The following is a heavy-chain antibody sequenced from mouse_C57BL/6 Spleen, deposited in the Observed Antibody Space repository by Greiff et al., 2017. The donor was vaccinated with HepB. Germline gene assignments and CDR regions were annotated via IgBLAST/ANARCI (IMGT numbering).Heavy chain of an antibody. Sequence: VQLQQPGAELVKPGASVKLSCKASGYTFTSYWMHWVKQRPGQGLEWIGMIHPNSGSTNYNEKFKSKATLTVDKSSSTAYMQLSSLTSEDSAVYYCARKEDGYSAWFAYWGQGTLVTVSA. CDR2: IHPNSGST. V-gene: IGHV1-64*01. J-gene: IGHJ3*01. CDR1: GYTFTSYW. D-gene: IGHD2-3*01. CDR3: ARKEDGYSAWFAY.